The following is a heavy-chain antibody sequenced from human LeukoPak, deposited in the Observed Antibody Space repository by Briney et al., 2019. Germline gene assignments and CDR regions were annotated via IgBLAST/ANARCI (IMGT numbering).Heavy chain of an antibody. J-gene: IGHJ4*02. CDR2: ISGSGGST. V-gene: IGHV3-23*01. D-gene: IGHD3-22*01. Sequence: GGSLRLSCAASGFTVSSNYMSWVRQAPGKGLEWVSAISGSGGSTYYADSVKGRFTISRDNSKNTLYLQMNSLRAEDTAVYYCAKDWYYYDSSGIYWGQGTLVTVSS. CDR3: AKDWYYYDSSGIY. CDR1: GFTVSSNY.